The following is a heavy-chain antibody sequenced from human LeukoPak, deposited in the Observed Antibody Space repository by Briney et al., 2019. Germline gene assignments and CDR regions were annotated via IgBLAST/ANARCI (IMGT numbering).Heavy chain of an antibody. J-gene: IGHJ4*02. Sequence: PSETLSLTCTVSGASISDYYWSWIRQPPGQGLEWIGYVFDSGGANYNPSLKSRVTISVDTSKNQFSVKLGSVTAADTAVYYCAAALGRYGDYSRGYYFDYWGQGTLVTASS. CDR1: GASISDYY. CDR3: AAALGRYGDYSRGYYFDY. V-gene: IGHV4-59*13. CDR2: VFDSGGA. D-gene: IGHD4-17*01.